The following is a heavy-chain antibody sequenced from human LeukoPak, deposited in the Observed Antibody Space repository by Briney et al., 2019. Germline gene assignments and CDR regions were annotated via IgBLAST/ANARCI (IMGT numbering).Heavy chain of an antibody. CDR1: GFTFSSYN. J-gene: IGHJ4*02. V-gene: IGHV3-48*01. CDR2: ISNSRTTI. CDR3: ASHRFDY. Sequence: GGSLRLSCAASGFTFSSYNMNWVRQAPGKGLEWISYISNSRTTINYADSVKGRFTISRDNAKSSLYLQMNSLRAEDTAVYYCASHRFDYWGQGTLVTVSS.